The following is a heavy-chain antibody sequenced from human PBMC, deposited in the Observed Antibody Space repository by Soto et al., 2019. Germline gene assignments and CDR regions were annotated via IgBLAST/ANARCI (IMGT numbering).Heavy chain of an antibody. Sequence: AAVKVSCKASGYTYTSYGISWVGQAPGQGLEWMGGISPFIGNTNYAQKLQGRVTITADESTSTAYMELSSLRSEDTAVYYCASGRSGSETYYYYGMDVWGQGTTVTVSS. D-gene: IGHD3-10*01. J-gene: IGHJ6*02. CDR3: ASGRSGSETYYYYGMDV. CDR2: ISPFIGNT. V-gene: IGHV1-18*01. CDR1: GYTYTSYG.